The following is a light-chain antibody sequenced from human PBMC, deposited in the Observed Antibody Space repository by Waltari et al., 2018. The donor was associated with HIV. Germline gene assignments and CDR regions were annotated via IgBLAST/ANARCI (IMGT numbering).Light chain of an antibody. CDR3: QRYNSALGT. CDR2: AAS. J-gene: IGKJ3*01. V-gene: IGKV1-27*01. CDR1: QGISNF. Sequence: DIQMTQSPSSLSASVGDRVTITCRASQGISNFLAWYQQKPGQVPKLLIYAASTLQSGVPSRFSASGSGTDFTLTISSLQPEDVATYYCQRYNSALGTFGPGTKVDLK.